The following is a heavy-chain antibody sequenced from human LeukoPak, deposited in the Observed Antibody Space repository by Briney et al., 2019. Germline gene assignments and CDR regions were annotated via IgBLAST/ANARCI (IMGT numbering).Heavy chain of an antibody. CDR3: ARGMKYSTGWYYMDV. Sequence: GGSLRLSCAVSGFSVSSNYMNWVRQAPGKGLEWVSVIYSGGSTYYADSVKGRFTISRDSSKNTLYLQMNSLRAEDTAVYYCARGMKYSTGWYYMDVWGKGTTVTISS. CDR1: GFSVSSNY. CDR2: IYSGGST. J-gene: IGHJ6*03. D-gene: IGHD6-19*01. V-gene: IGHV3-53*01.